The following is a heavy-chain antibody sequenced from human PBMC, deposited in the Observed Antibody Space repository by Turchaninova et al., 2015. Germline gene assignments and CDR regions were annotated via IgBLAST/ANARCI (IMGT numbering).Heavy chain of an antibody. CDR1: GGSFSGYY. V-gene: IGHV4-34*01. CDR2: INHRVSP. J-gene: IGHJ4*02. D-gene: IGHD3-10*01. Sequence: QVRLQQWGARLLKPSETLSLTCAAYGGSFSGYYWTWLRPPPGKVLEWSGEINHRVSPTYNPSLKSRVTISLDTSKNQFSLRLTSVIAADTAVYYCARGESSGSYYPYFDSWGQGTLVTVSS. CDR3: ARGESSGSYYPYFDS.